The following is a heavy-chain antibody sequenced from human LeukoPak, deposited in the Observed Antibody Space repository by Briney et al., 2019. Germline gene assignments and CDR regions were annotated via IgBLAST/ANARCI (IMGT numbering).Heavy chain of an antibody. CDR2: LSYSGST. Sequence: SETLSLTCAVSGGSINSGSYYWGWKRQPPGKGLEWIVSLSYSGSTYYNASVKSRVTISVDTSKNQFSLKLSSVTAADTAVYYCARHWDITGYHEYFQNWGQGTLVTVFS. CDR1: GGSINSGSYY. V-gene: IGHV4-39*01. CDR3: ARHWDITGYHEYFQN. J-gene: IGHJ1*01. D-gene: IGHD3-9*01.